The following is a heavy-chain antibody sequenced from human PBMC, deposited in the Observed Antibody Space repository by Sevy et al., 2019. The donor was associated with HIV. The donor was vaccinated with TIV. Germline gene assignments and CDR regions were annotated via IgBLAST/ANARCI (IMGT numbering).Heavy chain of an antibody. J-gene: IGHJ4*02. CDR3: ARVRDYFDY. Sequence: SETLSLTCTVSGGSISSYYWSWIRQPPGKGLEWIGYIYYSGSTNYNPSLKSRVTISVDTSKNQFSLKLSSVTAADTTVYYCARVRDYFDYWGQGTLVTVSS. V-gene: IGHV4-59*01. CDR1: GGSISSYY. CDR2: IYYSGST.